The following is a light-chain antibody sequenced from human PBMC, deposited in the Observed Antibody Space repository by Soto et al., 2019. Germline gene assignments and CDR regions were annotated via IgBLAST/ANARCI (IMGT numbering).Light chain of an antibody. Sequence: EIVMTQSPATLSVSPGERATLSCRASQSVSSNLAWYQQKPGQAPRLLIYGASTRATGIPARFSGSGSGTEFTRTISSLQSEDFAVYYCQQCNNWPKRTFGQGTKVEIK. CDR2: GAS. CDR3: QQCNNWPKRT. CDR1: QSVSSN. J-gene: IGKJ1*01. V-gene: IGKV3-15*01.